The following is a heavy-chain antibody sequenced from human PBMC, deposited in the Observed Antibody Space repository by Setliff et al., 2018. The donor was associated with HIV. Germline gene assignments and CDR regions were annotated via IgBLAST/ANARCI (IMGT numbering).Heavy chain of an antibody. CDR1: GFTFSTHS. V-gene: IGHV3-48*01. CDR3: ARDFWGGSYSSDY. CDR2: ISFSSSVI. D-gene: IGHD1-26*01. J-gene: IGHJ4*02. Sequence: PGGSLRLSCVASGFTFSTHSMSWVRQAPGKGLEWISYISFSSSVIYYADSVKGRFTSSRDNAKNSLYLQMNSLRAEDTAVYYCARDFWGGSYSSDYWGQGTLVTVSS.